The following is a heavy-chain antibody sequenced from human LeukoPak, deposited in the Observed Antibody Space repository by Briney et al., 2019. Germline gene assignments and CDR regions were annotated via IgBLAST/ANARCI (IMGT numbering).Heavy chain of an antibody. CDR2: IWYDGIKK. CDR3: ARSPNYSLDY. CDR1: GFTFSNYG. D-gene: IGHD2-15*01. V-gene: IGHV3-33*01. J-gene: IGHJ4*02. Sequence: GSLRLSCAASGFTFSNYGMHWVRQAPGKGLEWVAIIWYDGIKKYYADSVKGRFTISRDNSKNTLSLQMNSLRAEDTAVYYCARSPNYSLDYWGQGTLVTVSS.